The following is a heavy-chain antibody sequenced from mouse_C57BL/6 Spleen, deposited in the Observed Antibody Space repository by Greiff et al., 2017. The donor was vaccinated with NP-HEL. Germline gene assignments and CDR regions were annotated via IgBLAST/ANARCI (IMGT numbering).Heavy chain of an antibody. D-gene: IGHD1-1*01. CDR1: GFTFSSYA. Sequence: EVKVVESGGGLVKPGGSLKLSCAASGFTFSSYAMSWVRQTPEKRLEWVATISAGGSYTYYPDNVKGRFTISRDNAKNNLYLQMSHLKSEDTAMYYCARDRGYGSSYVGFFDYWGQGTTLTVSS. J-gene: IGHJ2*01. CDR3: ARDRGYGSSYVGFFDY. V-gene: IGHV5-4*01. CDR2: ISAGGSYT.